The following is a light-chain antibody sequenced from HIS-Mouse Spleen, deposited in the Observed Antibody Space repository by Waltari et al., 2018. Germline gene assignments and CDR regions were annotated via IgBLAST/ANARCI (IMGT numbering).Light chain of an antibody. CDR2: KAS. CDR1: QSISRW. Sequence: DIQMTQPPSTPSASVGDRAAITCRASQSISRWSAWYQQKPGKAPKLLIYKASSLESGVPSRFSGSGSGTEFTLTISSLQPDDFATYYCQQYNSYSTFGQGTKVEIK. V-gene: IGKV1-5*03. CDR3: QQYNSYST. J-gene: IGKJ1*01.